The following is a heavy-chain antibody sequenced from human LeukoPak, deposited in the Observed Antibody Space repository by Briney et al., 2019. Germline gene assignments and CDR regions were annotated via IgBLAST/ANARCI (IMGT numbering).Heavy chain of an antibody. V-gene: IGHV3-48*01. CDR3: ARDKIVGATYFDS. J-gene: IGHJ4*02. Sequence: GGSLRLSCAASGFTFSSYSMLWVRQAPGKGLEWVSYISSSSSTIYYADSVKGRFTISRDNAKNSLYLQMNTLRAEDTAVYYCARDKIVGATYFDSWGQGTLVTVSS. D-gene: IGHD1-26*01. CDR2: ISSSSSTI. CDR1: GFTFSSYS.